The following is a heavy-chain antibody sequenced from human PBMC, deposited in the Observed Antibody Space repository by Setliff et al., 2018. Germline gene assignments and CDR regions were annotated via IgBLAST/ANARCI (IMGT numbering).Heavy chain of an antibody. V-gene: IGHV1-18*01. CDR1: GYTFTTHG. CDR2: ISTDDGDT. D-gene: IGHD2-21*02. Sequence: GGSVKVSCKASGYTFTTHGISWVRQAPGQGLEWMGWISTDDGDTNFAQKFQGRVTLTTDTSTGTAYMELRSLTFDDTAVYYCARDWFCSGGDCSDVFDFWGQGTMVTVSS. CDR3: ARDWFCSGGDCSDVFDF. J-gene: IGHJ3*01.